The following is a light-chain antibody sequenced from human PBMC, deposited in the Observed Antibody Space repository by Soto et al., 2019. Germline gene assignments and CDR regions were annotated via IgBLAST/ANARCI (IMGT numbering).Light chain of an antibody. CDR1: SNDVGHSSF. J-gene: IGLJ1*01. CDR3: NAQADNGKHV. CDR2: EVS. V-gene: IGLV2-8*01. Sequence: QSVLTQPPSASGSPGQSVTISCTGNSNDVGHSSFISWYQQHPGKGPKLIIYEVSKRPSGVPDRFSGSKSGNTASLSVSGLQDEDEADYFCNAQADNGKHVFGTGIKVTVL.